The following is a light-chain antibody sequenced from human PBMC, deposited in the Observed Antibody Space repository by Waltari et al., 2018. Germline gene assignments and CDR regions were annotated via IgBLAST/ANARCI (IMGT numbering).Light chain of an antibody. CDR2: DVS. Sequence: QSALTQPRSVSGSPGQSVTISCTGTSSDVGCYNYVSWYQQHPGKAPKLMIYDVSKRPSGVPDRFSGSKSGNTASLTISGLQAEDEADYYCCSYAGSYTSWVFGGGTKLTVL. V-gene: IGLV2-11*01. CDR3: CSYAGSYTSWV. CDR1: SSDVGCYNY. J-gene: IGLJ3*02.